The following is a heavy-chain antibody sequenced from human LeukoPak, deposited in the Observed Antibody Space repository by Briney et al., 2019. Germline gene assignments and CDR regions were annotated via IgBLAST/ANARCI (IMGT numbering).Heavy chain of an antibody. CDR1: GNYW. V-gene: IGHV3-74*01. Sequence: AGGSLRLSCAASGNYWMHWVRQAPGKGLVWVSHINSDGSWTSYADSVKGRFTISKDNAKNTVYLQMNSLRAEDTAVYYCAKGPPYDAFDIWGQGTMVTVSS. CDR2: INSDGSWT. CDR3: AKGPPYDAFDI. J-gene: IGHJ3*02.